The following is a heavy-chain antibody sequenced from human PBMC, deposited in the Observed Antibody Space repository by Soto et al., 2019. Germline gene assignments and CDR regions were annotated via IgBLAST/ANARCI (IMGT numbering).Heavy chain of an antibody. V-gene: IGHV3-23*01. CDR2: FSGIGDT. CDR3: AKGERALITYGPFDP. CDR1: GFTFSSYA. J-gene: IGHJ5*02. Sequence: EVQLLESGGDLVQPGGSLRLSCAASGFTFSSYAMSWVRQAPGKWLEWVSTFSGIGDTYYADSVKGRFTVSRDDSKNTLFLNMNSLRAADTAIYYCAKGERALITYGPFDPWGQGTLVTVSS. D-gene: IGHD4-17*01.